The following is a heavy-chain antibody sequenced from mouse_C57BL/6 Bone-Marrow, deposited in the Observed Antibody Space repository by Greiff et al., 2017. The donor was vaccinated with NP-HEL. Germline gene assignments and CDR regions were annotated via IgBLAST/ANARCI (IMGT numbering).Heavy chain of an antibody. V-gene: IGHV2-3*01. CDR1: GFSFTSYG. D-gene: IGHD2-4*01. CDR2: IWGDGCT. CDR3: AGYYDYDGFAY. Sequence: VQLQQPGPGLVAPSQSLSITCTVSGFSFTSYGVSWVRQPPGKGLEWLGVIWGDGCTNYHSAPLSRLSISKDNSKSQVFLKLNSLQTDDTATYYCAGYYDYDGFAYWGKGTLVTVSA. J-gene: IGHJ3*01.